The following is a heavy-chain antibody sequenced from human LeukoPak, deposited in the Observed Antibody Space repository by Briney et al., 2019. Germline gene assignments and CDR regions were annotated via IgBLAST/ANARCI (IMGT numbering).Heavy chain of an antibody. CDR2: ISGSGGST. J-gene: IGHJ4*02. V-gene: IGHV3-23*01. D-gene: IGHD2-15*01. CDR3: AKELVVVVVAATHRYFDY. CDR1: GFTFSSYA. Sequence: PGGSLRLSCAASGFTFSSYAMSWVRQAPGKGLEWVSAISGSGGSTCYADSVKGRFTISRDNSKNTLYLQMNSLRAEDTAVYYCAKELVVVVVAATHRYFDYWGQGTLVTVSS.